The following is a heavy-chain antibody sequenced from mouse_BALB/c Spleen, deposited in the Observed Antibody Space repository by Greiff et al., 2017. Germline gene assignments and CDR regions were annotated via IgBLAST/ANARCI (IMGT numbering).Heavy chain of an antibody. V-gene: IGHV5-12-2*01. J-gene: IGHJ3*01. CDR3: ARHGDGNYRGFAY. Sequence: DVQLLESGGGLVQPGGSLKFSCAASGFTFSSYTMSWVRQTPEQRLEWVAYISNGGGSTYYPDTVKGRFTISIDNAKNTLYLQISSLTSEDTAMYYCARHGDGNYRGFAYWGQGTLVTVSA. D-gene: IGHD2-1*01. CDR2: ISNGGGST. CDR1: GFTFSSYT.